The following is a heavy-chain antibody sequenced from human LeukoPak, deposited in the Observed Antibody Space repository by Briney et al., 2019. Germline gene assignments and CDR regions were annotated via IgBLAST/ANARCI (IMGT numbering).Heavy chain of an antibody. V-gene: IGHV3-9*01. Sequence: PGRSLRLSCAASGFTFDDYAMHWVRQAPGKGLEWVSGISWNSGNIGYGDSVKGRFTISRDNAKNSLYLQMNSLRAEDTAFYHCARVARWAQRGGAPTDYYFDYWGQGTLVTVSS. D-gene: IGHD4-23*01. J-gene: IGHJ4*02. CDR1: GFTFDDYA. CDR3: ARVARWAQRGGAPTDYYFDY. CDR2: ISWNSGNI.